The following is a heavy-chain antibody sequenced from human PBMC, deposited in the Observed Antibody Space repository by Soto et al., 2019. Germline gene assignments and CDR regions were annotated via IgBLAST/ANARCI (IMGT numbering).Heavy chain of an antibody. CDR3: ARCWMCAPRFGP. V-gene: IGHV4-30-2*01. D-gene: IGHD2-2*03. CDR2: IYHRGST. Sequence: QLQLQESGSGLVKPSQTLSLTCAVSGGSISSGGYSWRWPRQPPGKGLEWIGYIYHRGSTYYNPYLKRRVTISVDRSKNQFSLKLSSVTAADTAVYFWARCWMCAPRFGPWCQGTLVTVSS. J-gene: IGHJ5*02. CDR1: GGSISSGGYS.